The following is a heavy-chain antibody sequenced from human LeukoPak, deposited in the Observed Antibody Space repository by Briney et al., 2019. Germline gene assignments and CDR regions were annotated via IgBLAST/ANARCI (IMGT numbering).Heavy chain of an antibody. D-gene: IGHD3-9*01. CDR3: ARDRPGGLRYFDWLSY. CDR2: ISAYNGNT. CDR1: GYTFTSYG. J-gene: IGHJ4*02. Sequence: ASVKVSCKASGYTFTSYGISWVRQASGQGLEWMGWISAYNGNTNYAQKLQGRVTMTTDTSTSTAYMELRSLRSDDTAVYYCARDRPGGLRYFDWLSYWGQGTLVTVSS. V-gene: IGHV1-18*01.